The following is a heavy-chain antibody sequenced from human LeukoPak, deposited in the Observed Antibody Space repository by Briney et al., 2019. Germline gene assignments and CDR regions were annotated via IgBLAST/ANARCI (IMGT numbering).Heavy chain of an antibody. Sequence: SETLSLTCTVSGGSTSYYYWGWIRQPPGKGLEWIGSIYYSGTTHYSPSLESRVTISVDTSKNQFSLKLSSVTAADTAVYYCARGVLSGTRDYWGQGTLVTVSS. CDR1: GGSTSYYY. CDR2: IYYSGTT. J-gene: IGHJ4*02. CDR3: ARGVLSGTRDY. V-gene: IGHV4-39*07. D-gene: IGHD3-10*01.